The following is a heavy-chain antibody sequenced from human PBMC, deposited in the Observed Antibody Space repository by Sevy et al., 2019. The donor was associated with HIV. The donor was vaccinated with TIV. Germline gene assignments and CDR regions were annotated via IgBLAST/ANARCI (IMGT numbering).Heavy chain of an antibody. CDR2: ISGPGYNT. Sequence: GVSLRLSCAASGFTFNTHAMNWVRQAPGKGLEWVSTISGPGYNTYYADSVKGRFTISRDNSQNTLHLQMNSLRADDTAVYYCAKALNPALESMLQVNLRTLKGFDVWGQGTMVTVSS. CDR1: GFTFNTHA. CDR3: AKALNPALESMLQVNLRTLKGFDV. D-gene: IGHD2-8*01. J-gene: IGHJ3*01. V-gene: IGHV3-23*01.